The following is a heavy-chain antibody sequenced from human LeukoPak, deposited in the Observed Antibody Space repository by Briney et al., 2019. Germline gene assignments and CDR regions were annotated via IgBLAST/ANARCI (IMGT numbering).Heavy chain of an antibody. V-gene: IGHV3-33*08. CDR3: ARDPYGGIDY. CDR1: GFTFSSYA. CDR2: IWYDGSNK. Sequence: GGSLRLSCAASGFTFSSYAMSWVRQAPGKGLEWVAVIWYDGSNKYYADSVKGRFTISRDNSKNTLYLQMNSLRAEDTAVYYCARDPYGGIDYWGQGTLVTVSS. J-gene: IGHJ4*02. D-gene: IGHD4-23*01.